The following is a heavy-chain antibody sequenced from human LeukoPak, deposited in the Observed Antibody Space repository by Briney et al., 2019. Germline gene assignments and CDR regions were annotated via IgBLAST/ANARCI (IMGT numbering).Heavy chain of an antibody. V-gene: IGHV3-48*04. Sequence: GGSLRLSCAASGFTFSYYSMNWVRQAPGKGLEWVSYISSSGSTIYYADSVKGRFTISRDNAKNSLYLQMNSLRAEDTAVYYCAELGITMIGGVWGKGTTVTISS. CDR1: GFTFSYYS. J-gene: IGHJ6*04. CDR3: AELGITMIGGV. D-gene: IGHD3-10*02. CDR2: ISSSGSTI.